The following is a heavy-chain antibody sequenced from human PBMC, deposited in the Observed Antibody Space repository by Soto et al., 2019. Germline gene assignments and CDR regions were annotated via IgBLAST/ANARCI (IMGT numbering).Heavy chain of an antibody. CDR1: GGSLSSYY. CDR3: ARVRGVDTARFDFDY. V-gene: IGHV4-59*01. Sequence: SETLSLTCTVSGGSLSSYYWTWIRQPPGKGLEWIGYVYYSGNTKYNPSLKSRVTMSLDKSKNQYSLKLTSVTAADTAVYYCARVRGVDTARFDFDYWGQGTLVTVSS. J-gene: IGHJ4*02. CDR2: VYYSGNT. D-gene: IGHD5-18*01.